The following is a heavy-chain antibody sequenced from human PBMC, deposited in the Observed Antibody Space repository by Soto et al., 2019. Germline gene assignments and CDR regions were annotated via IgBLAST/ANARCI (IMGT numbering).Heavy chain of an antibody. CDR1: GGSISSGGYY. Sequence: PSETLSLTCTVSGGSISSGGYYWSWIRQHPGKGLEWIGYIYYSGSTYYNPSLKSRVTISVDTSKNQFSLKLSSVTAADTAVYFCVLFRGSGFNSFDPWGQGTLVTVSS. V-gene: IGHV4-31*03. D-gene: IGHD3-10*01. CDR3: VLFRGSGFNSFDP. J-gene: IGHJ5*02. CDR2: IYYSGST.